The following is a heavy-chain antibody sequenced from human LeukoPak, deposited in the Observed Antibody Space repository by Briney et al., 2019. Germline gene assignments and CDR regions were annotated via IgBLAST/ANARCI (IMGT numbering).Heavy chain of an antibody. J-gene: IGHJ6*03. CDR2: IRYDGSNK. V-gene: IGHV3-30*02. CDR1: GFTFSSYG. D-gene: IGHD2-2*01. CDR3: AKRARDCSSTSCYLYYYYYMDV. Sequence: GGSLRLSCAASGFTFSSYGMHWVRQAPGKGLEWVAFIRYDGSNKDYADSVKGRFIISRDNSKNTLYLHMNSLRAEDTAVYYCAKRARDCSSTSCYLYYYYYMDVWGKGTTVTVSS.